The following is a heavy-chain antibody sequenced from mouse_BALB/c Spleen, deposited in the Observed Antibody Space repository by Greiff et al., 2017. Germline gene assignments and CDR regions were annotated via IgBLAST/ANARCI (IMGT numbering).Heavy chain of an antibody. CDR2: IWAGGST. CDR1: GFSLTSYG. V-gene: IGHV2-9*02. J-gene: IGHJ3*01. Sequence: QVQLKESGPGLVAPSQSLSITCTVSGFSLTSYGVHWVRQPPGKGLEWLGVIWAGGSTNYNSALMSRLSISKDNSKSQVFLKMNSLQTDDTAMYYCARETHSTMITTGARLAYGAKGLWSLSLQ. CDR3: ARETHSTMITTGARLAY. D-gene: IGHD2-4*01.